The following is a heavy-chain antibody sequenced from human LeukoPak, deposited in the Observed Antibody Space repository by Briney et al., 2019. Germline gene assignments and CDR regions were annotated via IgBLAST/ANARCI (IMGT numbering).Heavy chain of an antibody. CDR1: GFTFSSYG. CDR2: ISYDGSNK. J-gene: IGHJ4*02. V-gene: IGHV3-30*03. Sequence: GSLRLSCAASGFTFSSYGMHWVRQAPGKGLEWVAVISYDGSNKYYADSVKGRFTISRDNSKNTLYLQMNSLRAEDTAVYFCASERPSSSWYDYWGQGTLVTVSS. CDR3: ASERPSSSWYDY. D-gene: IGHD6-13*01.